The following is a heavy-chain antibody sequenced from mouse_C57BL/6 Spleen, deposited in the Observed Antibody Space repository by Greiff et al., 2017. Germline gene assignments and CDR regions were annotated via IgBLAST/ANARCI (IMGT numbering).Heavy chain of an antibody. CDR3: AGDYYGDGDYFDY. CDR1: GYTFTSYW. Sequence: QVQLQQPGPELVKPGASVKLSCKASGYTFTSYWMHWVKQRPGRGLEWIGWIDPNSGGTKYNEKFKSKATLTVDKPSSTAYMQLSSLTSGNSAVYDCAGDYYGDGDYFDYWGQGTTLTVSS. D-gene: IGHD1-1*01. V-gene: IGHV1-72*01. CDR2: IDPNSGGT. J-gene: IGHJ2*01.